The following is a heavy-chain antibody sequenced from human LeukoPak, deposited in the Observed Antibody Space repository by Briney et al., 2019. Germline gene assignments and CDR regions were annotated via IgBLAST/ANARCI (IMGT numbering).Heavy chain of an antibody. V-gene: IGHV1-2*02. CDR3: ASESIVPAAIARDY. CDR1: GYTFTGYY. CDR2: INPNSGGT. D-gene: IGHD2-2*01. Sequence: ASVKVSCKASGYTFTGYYMHWERQAPGQGLEWMGWINPNSGGTNYAQKFQGRVTMTRDTSISTAYMELSRLRSDDTAVYYCASESIVPAAIARDYWGQGTLVTVSS. J-gene: IGHJ4*02.